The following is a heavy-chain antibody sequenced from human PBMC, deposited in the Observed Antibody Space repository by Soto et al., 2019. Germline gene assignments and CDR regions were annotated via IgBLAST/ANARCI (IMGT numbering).Heavy chain of an antibody. D-gene: IGHD3-3*01. CDR1: GFTFSSYS. J-gene: IGHJ6*02. CDR2: ISSSSSTI. V-gene: IGHV3-48*02. CDR3: ARDLPIFGVVPSGMDV. Sequence: PGGSLRLSCAASGFTFSSYSMNWVRQAPGKGLEWVSYISSSSSTIYYADSVKGRFTISRVNAKNSLFLQMNSLRDEDTAVYYCARDLPIFGVVPSGMDVWGQGTTVTVSS.